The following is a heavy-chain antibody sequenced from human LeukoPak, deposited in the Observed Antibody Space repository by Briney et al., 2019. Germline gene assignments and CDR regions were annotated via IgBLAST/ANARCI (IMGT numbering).Heavy chain of an antibody. CDR3: ARDSVRYSGSYFDPVYYFDY. J-gene: IGHJ4*02. CDR2: INPSGGST. V-gene: IGHV1-46*01. CDR1: GYTFTSYY. Sequence: ASVKVSCKASGYTFTSYYMHWVRQAPGQGLEWMGIINPSGGSTSYAQKFQGRVTMTRDTSTSTAYMELSSLRSEDTAVYYCARDSVRYSGSYFDPVYYFDYWGQGTLVTVSS. D-gene: IGHD1-26*01.